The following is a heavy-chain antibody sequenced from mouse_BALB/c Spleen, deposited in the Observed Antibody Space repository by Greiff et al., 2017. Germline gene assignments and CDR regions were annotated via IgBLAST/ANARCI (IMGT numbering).Heavy chain of an antibody. CDR1: GYTFTSYW. CDR2: INPSNGRT. V-gene: IGHV1S81*02. Sequence: QVQLQQPGAELVKPGASVKLSCKASGYTFTSYWMHWVKQRPGQGLEWIGEINPSNGRTNYNEKFKSKATLTVDKSSSTAYMQLSSLTSEDSAVYYCANYYGSSYGAMDYWGQGTSVTVSS. J-gene: IGHJ4*01. D-gene: IGHD1-1*01. CDR3: ANYYGSSYGAMDY.